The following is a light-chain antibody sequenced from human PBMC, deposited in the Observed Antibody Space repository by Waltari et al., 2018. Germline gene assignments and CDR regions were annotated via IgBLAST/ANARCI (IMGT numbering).Light chain of an antibody. Sequence: QSALTQPPSASGPPGQPLPIHCTGTTRDARPYDYVSWYQHHPGKAPKLLIYGVTKRPSGGPDRFSGSKSGNTASLTISGLQTDDEAHYYCSSYAGTNNLLFGGGTKVTVL. CDR1: TRDARPYDY. J-gene: IGLJ2*01. V-gene: IGLV2-8*01. CDR2: GVT. CDR3: SSYAGTNNLL.